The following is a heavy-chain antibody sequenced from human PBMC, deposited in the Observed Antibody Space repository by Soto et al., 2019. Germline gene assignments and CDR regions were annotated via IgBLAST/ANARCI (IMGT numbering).Heavy chain of an antibody. Sequence: ESGGGLVKPGGSLRLSCAASGFTFSSYSMNWVRQAPGKGLEWVSSISSSSSYIYYADSVKGRFTISRDNAKNSLYLQMNSLRAEDTAVYYCARVVPAAKRYYFDYWGQGTLVTVSS. V-gene: IGHV3-21*01. CDR3: ARVVPAAKRYYFDY. CDR2: ISSSSSYI. CDR1: GFTFSSYS. D-gene: IGHD2-2*01. J-gene: IGHJ4*02.